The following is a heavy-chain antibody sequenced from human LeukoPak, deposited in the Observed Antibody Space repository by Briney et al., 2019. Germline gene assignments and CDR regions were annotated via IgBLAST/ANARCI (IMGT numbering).Heavy chain of an antibody. Sequence: SETLSLTCPVYSGSLSGYYWSWIRQPPGKRLEWIGRVNHGGTSNYNPSLTSRVTISVDTFGKQFSLELTSMTAADTAVYFCARERVTTRNGYFDDWGQGILVTVSS. CDR2: VNHGGTS. D-gene: IGHD4-17*01. J-gene: IGHJ4*02. V-gene: IGHV4-34*01. CDR1: SGSLSGYY. CDR3: ARERVTTRNGYFDD.